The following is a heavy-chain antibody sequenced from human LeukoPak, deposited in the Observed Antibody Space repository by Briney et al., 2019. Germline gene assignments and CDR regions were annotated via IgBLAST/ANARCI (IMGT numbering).Heavy chain of an antibody. Sequence: PGGSLRLSCAASGFTFSDHHMDWVRQAPGKGLEWVGRVRNKANSFTTNYAASVKGRFTISRDDSMNSLYLQMNSLKTEDTAVYYCVSVWRGYYFDYWGQGTLVTVSS. CDR3: VSVWRGYYFDY. J-gene: IGHJ4*02. CDR1: GFTFSDHH. D-gene: IGHD3-16*01. CDR2: VRNKANSFTT. V-gene: IGHV3-72*01.